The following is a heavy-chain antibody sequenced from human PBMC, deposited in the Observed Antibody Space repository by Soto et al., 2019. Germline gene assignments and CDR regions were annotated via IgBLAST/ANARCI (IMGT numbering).Heavy chain of an antibody. D-gene: IGHD1-7*01. J-gene: IGHJ3*02. CDR3: AKNRRSSVELLWDAFDI. CDR2: ISGSGGST. Sequence: EVQLLESGGGLVQPGGSLRLSCAASGFTFSSYAMSWVRQAPGKGLEWVSAISGSGGSTYYADSVKGRFTISRDNSKNTLYLQMISLRAEDTAVYYCAKNRRSSVELLWDAFDIWGQGTMVTVSS. CDR1: GFTFSSYA. V-gene: IGHV3-23*01.